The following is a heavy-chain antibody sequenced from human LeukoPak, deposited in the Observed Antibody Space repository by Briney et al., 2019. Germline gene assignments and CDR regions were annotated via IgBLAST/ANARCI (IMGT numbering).Heavy chain of an antibody. D-gene: IGHD3-16*02. CDR2: IYYSGST. V-gene: IGHV4-39*01. Sequence: PSETLSLTCTVSGGSISSNSYYWGWIRQPPGKGLEWIGSIYYSGSTYYNPPLKSRVTISVDTSRNQFSLKLSSVTAADTAVYYCARQRRGVWGSYRYTGDYFDYWGQGTLVTVSS. CDR1: GGSISSNSYY. J-gene: IGHJ4*02. CDR3: ARQRRGVWGSYRYTGDYFDY.